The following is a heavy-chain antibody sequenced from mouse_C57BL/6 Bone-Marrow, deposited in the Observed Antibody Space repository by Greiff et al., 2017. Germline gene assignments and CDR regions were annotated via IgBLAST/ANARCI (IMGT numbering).Heavy chain of an antibody. D-gene: IGHD2-5*01. J-gene: IGHJ4*01. CDR1: GFTFSSYG. Sequence: EVQLVESGGDLVKPGGSLKLSCAASGFTFSSYGMSWVRQTPDKRLEWVATISSGGSYTYYPDSVKGRFTISRDNAKNTLYLQMSSLKSEDTAMYYCARHEDYYSNYDYYAIDYWGQGTSVTVSS. V-gene: IGHV5-6*01. CDR3: ARHEDYYSNYDYYAIDY. CDR2: ISSGGSYT.